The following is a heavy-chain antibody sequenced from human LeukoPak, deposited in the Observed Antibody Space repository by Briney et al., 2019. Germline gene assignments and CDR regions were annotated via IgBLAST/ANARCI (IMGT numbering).Heavy chain of an antibody. J-gene: IGHJ4*02. CDR3: AASRYFDY. CDR1: GGSFSGYY. CDR2: INHSGST. V-gene: IGHV4-34*01. D-gene: IGHD6-25*01. Sequence: PSETLSLTCAVYGGSFSGYYWSWIRRPPGKGLEWIGEINHSGSTNYNPSLKSRVTISVDTSKNQFSLKLSSVTAADTAVYYCAASRYFDYWGQGTLVTVSS.